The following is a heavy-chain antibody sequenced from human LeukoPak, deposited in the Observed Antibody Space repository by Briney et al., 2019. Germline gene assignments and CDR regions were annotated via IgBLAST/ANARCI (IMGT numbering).Heavy chain of an antibody. V-gene: IGHV4-39*01. J-gene: IGHJ4*02. CDR2: IYYSGST. Sequence: PSETLSLTCTVPGGSISSSSYYWGWIRQPPGKGLEWIGSIYYSGSTYYNPSLKSRVTISVDTSKNQFSLKLSSVTAADTAVYYCARHQVLHYGGNSDIDYWGQGTLVTVSS. CDR3: ARHQVLHYGGNSDIDY. D-gene: IGHD4-23*01. CDR1: GGSISSSSYY.